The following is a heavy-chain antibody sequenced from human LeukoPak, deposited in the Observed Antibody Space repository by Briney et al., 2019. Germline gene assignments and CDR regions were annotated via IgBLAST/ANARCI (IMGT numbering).Heavy chain of an antibody. CDR2: IKQDGSEK. D-gene: IGHD6-13*01. CDR1: GFTFSSYW. V-gene: IGHV3-7*01. CDR3: ARGGKTGIAAAGELLYYY. Sequence: GGSLRLSCAASGFTFSSYWMSWVRQAPGKGLEWVANIKQDGSEKYYVDSMKGRFTISRDNAKNSLYLQMNSLRAEDTAVYYCARGGKTGIAAAGELLYYYWGQGALVTVSS. J-gene: IGHJ4*02.